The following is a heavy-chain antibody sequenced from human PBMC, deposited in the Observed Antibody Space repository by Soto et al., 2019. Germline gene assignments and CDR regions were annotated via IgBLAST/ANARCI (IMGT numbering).Heavy chain of an antibody. CDR3: ARVVPGAEAWFGP. CDR2: ISLYSDGT. V-gene: IGHV1-18*01. CDR1: GYTFSNYG. J-gene: IGHJ5*02. Sequence: ASVKVSGKTSGYTFSNYGITWVRQAPGQPLEWLGWISLYSDGTSYAQKFRGRVSMTTDTSTTTAYMELRSLRSDDTAVYYCARVVPGAEAWFGPWGQGTLVTVSS.